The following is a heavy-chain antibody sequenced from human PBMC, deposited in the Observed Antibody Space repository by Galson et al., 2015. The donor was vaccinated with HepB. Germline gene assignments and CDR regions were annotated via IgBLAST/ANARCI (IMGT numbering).Heavy chain of an antibody. D-gene: IGHD6-19*01. Sequence: TLSLTCGVYGGSFSGSYWTWIRQPPGKGLEWIGEINHSGITNYNPSLKTRVTISVDTSKNQFSLKLRSVTAADTAVYFCARFVRQWVVKDSYSYYGMDVWGQGTTVIVSS. V-gene: IGHV4-34*01. CDR2: INHSGIT. J-gene: IGHJ6*02. CDR3: ARFVRQWVVKDSYSYYGMDV. CDR1: GGSFSGSY.